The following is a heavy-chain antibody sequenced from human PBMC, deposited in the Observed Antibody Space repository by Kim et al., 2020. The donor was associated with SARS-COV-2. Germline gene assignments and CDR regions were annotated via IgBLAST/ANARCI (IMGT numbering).Heavy chain of an antibody. CDR2: FSWNSGTI. CDR1: GFAFDAYA. CDR3: AIAEY. V-gene: IGHV3-9*01. J-gene: IGHJ4*02. Sequence: GGSLRLSCAASGFAFDAYAMHWVRQAPGKGLEWVSGFSWNSGTIGYADSVKGRFTISRDNAKNSLYLQMNSLRPEDTAMYYCAIAEYWRRGTLVTVSS.